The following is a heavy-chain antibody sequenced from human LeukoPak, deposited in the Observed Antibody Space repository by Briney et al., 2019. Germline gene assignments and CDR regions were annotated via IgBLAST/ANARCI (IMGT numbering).Heavy chain of an antibody. CDR3: ARGTVFGVVIIQYAFDY. D-gene: IGHD3-3*01. CDR1: GYTFTSYG. Sequence: ASVKVSCKASGYTFTSYGISWVRQAPGQGLEWMGWISAYNGNTNYAQKVQGRVTVTTDTSTSTAYMELRSLRSDDTAVYYCARGTVFGVVIIQYAFDYWGQGTLVTVSS. V-gene: IGHV1-18*01. CDR2: ISAYNGNT. J-gene: IGHJ4*02.